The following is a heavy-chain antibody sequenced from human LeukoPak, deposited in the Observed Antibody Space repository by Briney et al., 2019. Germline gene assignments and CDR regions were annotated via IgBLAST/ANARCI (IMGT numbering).Heavy chain of an antibody. CDR3: ATLGYCSGGSCYPFDY. CDR1: GYTFTSYY. CDR2: INHSGGST. D-gene: IGHD2-15*01. Sequence: GASVKVSCKASGYTFTSYYMHWVRQAPGQGLEWMGIINHSGGSTSYAQKFQGRVTMTRDTSTSTVYMELSSLRSEDTAVYYCATLGYCSGGSCYPFDYWGQGTLVTVSS. V-gene: IGHV1-46*01. J-gene: IGHJ4*02.